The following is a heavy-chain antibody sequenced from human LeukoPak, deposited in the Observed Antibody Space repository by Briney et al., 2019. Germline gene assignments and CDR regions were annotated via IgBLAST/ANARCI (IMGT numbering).Heavy chain of an antibody. CDR2: INSDGSST. V-gene: IGHV3-74*01. Sequence: GGSLRLSCAASGFTFSSYWMHCVRHAPGKGLVGVSRINSDGSSTSYADSVKGRFTISRDNAKNTLYLQMNSLRAEDTAVYYCARDGYYDFWSGHNNWFDPWGQGTLVTVSS. D-gene: IGHD3-3*01. CDR3: ARDGYYDFWSGHNNWFDP. J-gene: IGHJ5*02. CDR1: GFTFSSYW.